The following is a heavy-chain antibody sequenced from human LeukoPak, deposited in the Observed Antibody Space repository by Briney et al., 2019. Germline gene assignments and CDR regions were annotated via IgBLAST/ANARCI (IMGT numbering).Heavy chain of an antibody. CDR1: GFTLSTYA. V-gene: IGHV3-23*01. CDR3: AKDIVVATANFDS. Sequence: GGSLRLSCAASGFTLSTYAMSWVRQAPGKGLAWVSTISGSGGGTYYANSAKGRFTISRDNSKSTLYLHMNSLRAEDTAVYYCAKDIVVATANFDSWGQGTLVTVSS. D-gene: IGHD2-15*01. J-gene: IGHJ4*02. CDR2: ISGSGGGT.